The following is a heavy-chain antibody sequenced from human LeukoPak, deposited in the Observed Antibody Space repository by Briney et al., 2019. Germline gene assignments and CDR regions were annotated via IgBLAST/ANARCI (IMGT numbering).Heavy chain of an antibody. D-gene: IGHD3-3*01. Sequence: PSETLSLTCTVSGGSISSGGYYWSWIRQHPGKGLEWIGYIYYSGSTYYNPSLKSRVTISVDTSKNQFSLKLSSVTAADTAVYYCARAAVRFLDFDHWGQGTLVTVSS. CDR2: IYYSGST. J-gene: IGHJ4*02. CDR3: ARAAVRFLDFDH. CDR1: GGSISSGGYY. V-gene: IGHV4-31*03.